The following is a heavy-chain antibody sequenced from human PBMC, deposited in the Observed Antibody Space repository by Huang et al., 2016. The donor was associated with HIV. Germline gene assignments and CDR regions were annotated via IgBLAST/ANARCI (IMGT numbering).Heavy chain of an antibody. CDR2: IIPIFDTV. Sequence: KKPGSSVKVSCKASGGTFGSYDISWVRQAPGQGLEWMGGIIPIFDTVNYAQKFQGRVRINADASTSTAYMELTSVRSEDTAVYYCARDLTGTRAAAAGIRGDAFDVWGQGTLVTVSS. V-gene: IGHV1-69*13. CDR1: GGTFGSYD. CDR3: ARDLTGTRAAAAGIRGDAFDV. J-gene: IGHJ3*01. D-gene: IGHD6-13*01.